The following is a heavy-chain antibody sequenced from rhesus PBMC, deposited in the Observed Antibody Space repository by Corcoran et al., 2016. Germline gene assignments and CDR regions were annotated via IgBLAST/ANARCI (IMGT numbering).Heavy chain of an antibody. V-gene: IGHV2-95*01. CDR1: GFSISSSGTG. J-gene: IGHJ4*01. Sequence: QVTLKESGPALVKPTQTLTLTCPFSGFSISSSGTGVGWIPQPPVKALECLTSIYWNDSKYYSTSLKSRLTISKDTSKNQVVLTMTNMDPVDTATYYCARVLYYYSGSYYPYYFDYWGQGVLVTVSS. D-gene: IGHD3-16*01. CDR3: ARVLYYYSGSYYPYYFDY. CDR2: IYWNDSK.